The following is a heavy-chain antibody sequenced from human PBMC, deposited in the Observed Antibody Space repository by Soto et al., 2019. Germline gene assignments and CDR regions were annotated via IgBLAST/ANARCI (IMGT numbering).Heavy chain of an antibody. V-gene: IGHV1-24*01. Sequence: GASVKVSCKVSGYTLTELSMHWVRQAPGKGLEWMGGFDPEDCETIYAQKFQGRVTMTEDTSTDTAYMELSSLRSEDTAVYYCATYPLEYSSPYGMDVWGQGTTVTVSS. CDR2: FDPEDCET. CDR1: GYTLTELS. J-gene: IGHJ6*02. CDR3: ATYPLEYSSPYGMDV. D-gene: IGHD6-6*01.